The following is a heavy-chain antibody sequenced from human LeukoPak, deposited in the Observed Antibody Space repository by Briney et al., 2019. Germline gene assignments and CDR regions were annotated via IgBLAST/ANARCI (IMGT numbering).Heavy chain of an antibody. CDR1: GFTFSSYS. CDR3: ASHYDILTEGDY. D-gene: IGHD3-9*01. CDR2: ISSSSSYI. Sequence: GGSLRLSCAASGFTFSSYSMNWVRQAPGKGLEWVSSISSSSSYIYYADSVKGRFTISRDNAKNSLYLQMNSLRAEDTAVYYCASHYDILTEGDYWGQGTLVTVSS. J-gene: IGHJ4*02. V-gene: IGHV3-21*01.